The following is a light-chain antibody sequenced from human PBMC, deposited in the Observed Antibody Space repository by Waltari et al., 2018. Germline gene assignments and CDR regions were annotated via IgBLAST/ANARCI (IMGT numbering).Light chain of an antibody. J-gene: IGKJ1*01. Sequence: EIVLTQSPGTLSLSPGERVTLSCRASQSVGRSLAWYQQRPGQAPRLLIYDAFTRATGVADMFSGSGSGTDFSLTISRLDPEDFAVYYCQMYVRLPVTFGQGTKVEIK. CDR3: QMYVRLPVT. V-gene: IGKV3-20*01. CDR2: DAF. CDR1: QSVGRS.